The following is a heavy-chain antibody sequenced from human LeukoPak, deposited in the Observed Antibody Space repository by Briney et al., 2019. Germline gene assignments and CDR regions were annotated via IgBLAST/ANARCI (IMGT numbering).Heavy chain of an antibody. D-gene: IGHD4-17*01. CDR3: ARSRDYGDYLDY. Sequence: GASVKVSCKASGYTFTSYDINWVRQGTGQGLEWMGWMNPNSGNTGYAQKFQGRVTMIRNTSISTAYMELSSLRSEDTAVYYCARSRDYGDYLDYWGQGTLVTVSS. CDR1: GYTFTSYD. J-gene: IGHJ4*02. CDR2: MNPNSGNT. V-gene: IGHV1-8*01.